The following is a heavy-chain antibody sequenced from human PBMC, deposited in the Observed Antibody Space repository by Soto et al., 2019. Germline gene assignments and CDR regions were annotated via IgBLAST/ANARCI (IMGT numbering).Heavy chain of an antibody. V-gene: IGHV3-30*18. CDR2: ISYDGSNK. CDR3: AKDGYNEYSNNYFDY. J-gene: IGHJ4*02. D-gene: IGHD4-4*01. Sequence: GGSLRLSCAASGFTFSSYGMHWVRQAPGKGLEWVAVISYDGSNKYYADSVKGRFTISRDNSKNTLYLQMNSLRAEDTAVYYCAKDGYNEYSNNYFDYWGQGTLVTVSS. CDR1: GFTFSSYG.